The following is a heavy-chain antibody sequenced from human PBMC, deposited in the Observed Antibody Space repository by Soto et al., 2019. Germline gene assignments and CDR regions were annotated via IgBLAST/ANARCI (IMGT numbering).Heavy chain of an antibody. CDR1: GFTCSSYI. CDR3: ARAIAVAGTLYYYYYGMDV. D-gene: IGHD6-19*01. CDR2: ISSSSSYI. V-gene: IGHV3-21*01. J-gene: IGHJ6*02. Sequence: GSQRLSCAASGFTCSSYIMNWVRQAPWKWLEWVSSISSSSSYIYYADSVKGRLTISRDNAKNSLYTQMNSLRAEDTAVYYCARAIAVAGTLYYYYYGMDVWGQGTTVTASS.